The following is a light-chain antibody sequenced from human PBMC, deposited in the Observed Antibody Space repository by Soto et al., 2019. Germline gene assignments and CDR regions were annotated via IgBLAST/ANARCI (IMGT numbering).Light chain of an antibody. J-gene: IGKJ5*01. CDR1: QSVSSY. V-gene: IGKV3-11*01. CDR3: QQRSNWPGT. Sequence: EIVLTQSPGTLSLSPGERATLSCRAIQSVSSYLSCYQQKPGQAPRLLIYDASNRATGIPARFSGSGSGTDFTLTISSLEPEDFAVYYCQQRSNWPGTFGQGTRLEIK. CDR2: DAS.